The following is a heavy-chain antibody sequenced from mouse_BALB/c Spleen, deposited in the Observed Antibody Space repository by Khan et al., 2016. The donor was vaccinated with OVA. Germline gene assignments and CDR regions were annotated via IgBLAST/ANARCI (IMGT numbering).Heavy chain of an antibody. V-gene: IGHV5-17*02. CDR3: ARADWAWFAY. CDR2: ISSDSNTL. Sequence: EVQLVESGGGLVQPGGSRKLSCTASGFTFSSCGMHWVRQAPEKGLEWVAYISSDSNTLNYADTVKGRFTISRDNHRNTLFLQMTSVRSEDTAMYYCARADWAWFAYWGQGTLVTVSA. J-gene: IGHJ3*01. D-gene: IGHD4-1*01. CDR1: GFTFSSCG.